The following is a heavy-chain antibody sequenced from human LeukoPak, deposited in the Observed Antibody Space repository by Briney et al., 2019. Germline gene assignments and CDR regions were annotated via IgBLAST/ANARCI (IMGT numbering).Heavy chain of an antibody. CDR1: GFTFGDYA. V-gene: IGHV3-49*03. CDR3: TRALVFRMVRGWPINPFFDY. J-gene: IGHJ4*02. Sequence: PGRSLRLSCTASGFTFGDYAMSWFRQAPGKGLEWVGFIRSKAYGGTTEYAASVKGRFTISRDDSKSIAYLQMNSLKTEDTAVYYCTRALVFRMVRGWPINPFFDYWGQGTLVTVSS. CDR2: IRSKAYGGTT. D-gene: IGHD3-10*01.